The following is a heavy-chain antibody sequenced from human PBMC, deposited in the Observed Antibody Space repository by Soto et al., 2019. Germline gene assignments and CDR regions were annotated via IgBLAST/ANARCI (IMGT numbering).Heavy chain of an antibody. J-gene: IGHJ4*02. CDR2: IWYDGSNK. CDR1: GFTFSSYG. V-gene: IGHV3-33*01. CDR3: ARKYSGSYFAFDY. Sequence: PGGSLRLSCAASGFTFSSYGMHWVRQAPGKGLEWVAVIWYDGSNKYYADSVKGRFTISRDNSKNTLYLQMNSLRAEDTAVYYCARKYSGSYFAFDYWGQGTLVTVSS. D-gene: IGHD1-26*01.